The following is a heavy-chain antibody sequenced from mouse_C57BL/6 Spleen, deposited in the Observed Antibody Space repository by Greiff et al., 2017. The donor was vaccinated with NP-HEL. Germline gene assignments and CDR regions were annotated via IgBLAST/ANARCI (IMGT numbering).Heavy chain of an antibody. CDR3: ARGRDYGSGYGYFDV. D-gene: IGHD1-1*01. CDR2: ISDGGSYT. CDR1: GFTFSSYA. Sequence: EVKLVESGGGLVKPGGSLKLSCAASGFTFSSYAMSWVRQTPEKRLEWVATISDGGSYTYYPDNVKGRFTISRDNAKNNLYLQMSHLKSEDTARYDWARGRDYGSGYGYFDVWGTGTTVTVSS. J-gene: IGHJ1*03. V-gene: IGHV5-4*03.